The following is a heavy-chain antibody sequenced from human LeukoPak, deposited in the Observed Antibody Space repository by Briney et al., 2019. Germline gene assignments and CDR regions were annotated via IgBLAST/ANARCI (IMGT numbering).Heavy chain of an antibody. J-gene: IGHJ3*02. CDR1: GFTFSNAW. CDR3: TTAPAAFDI. CDR2: IKSKTDGGTT. Sequence: QSGGSLRLSCTASGFTFSNAWMSWVRQAPGKGLEWVGRIKSKTDGGTTDYAAPVKDRFTISRDDSKDTLFLQMNSLKIEDTAVYYCTTAPAAFDIRGQGTMVTVSS. V-gene: IGHV3-15*01.